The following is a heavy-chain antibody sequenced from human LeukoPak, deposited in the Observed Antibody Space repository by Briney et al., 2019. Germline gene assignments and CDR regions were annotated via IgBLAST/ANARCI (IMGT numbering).Heavy chain of an antibody. CDR2: ISSSSSYI. Sequence: GGSLRLSCAASGFTFSSYSMNWVRQAPGKGLEWVSSISSSSSYIYYADSVKGRFTISRDNAKNSLYLQMNSLRAEDTAVYYCARSYSSTPQYYYYYYMDVWGKGTTVTVSS. D-gene: IGHD6-13*01. CDR1: GFTFSSYS. CDR3: ARSYSSTPQYYYYYYMDV. V-gene: IGHV3-21*01. J-gene: IGHJ6*03.